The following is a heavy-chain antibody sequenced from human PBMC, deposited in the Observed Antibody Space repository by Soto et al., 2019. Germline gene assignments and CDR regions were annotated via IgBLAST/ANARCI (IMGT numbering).Heavy chain of an antibody. CDR3: MTSVTTHYY. V-gene: IGHV3-7*01. CDR1: GFTLSSYW. CDR2: IKQDGSQK. J-gene: IGHJ4*02. D-gene: IGHD4-17*01. Sequence: EVQLVESGGGLVQPGGSLRLSCAASGFTLSSYWMNWVRLAPGKGLEWVANIKQDGSQKNYVDSVKGRFTISRDNAKNSLYLQLSSLRAEDTAVYYCMTSVTTHYYWGQGTRVTVSS.